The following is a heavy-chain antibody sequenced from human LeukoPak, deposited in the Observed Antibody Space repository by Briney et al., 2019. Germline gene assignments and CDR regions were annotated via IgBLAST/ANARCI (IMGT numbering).Heavy chain of an antibody. CDR2: VSGSGGST. Sequence: GGSLRLSCAASGFAFNNYAMTWVRQPPGRGLEWVSAVSGSGGSTYYADSVKGRFIISRDNSKNTLDLQMNSLRAEDTAVYYCAKSGIAARPRGGYFDYWGQGTLVTVSS. J-gene: IGHJ4*02. CDR3: AKSGIAARPRGGYFDY. V-gene: IGHV3-23*01. CDR1: GFAFNNYA. D-gene: IGHD6-6*01.